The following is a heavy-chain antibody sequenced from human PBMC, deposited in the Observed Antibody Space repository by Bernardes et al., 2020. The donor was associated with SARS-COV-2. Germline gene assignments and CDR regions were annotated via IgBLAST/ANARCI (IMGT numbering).Heavy chain of an antibody. D-gene: IGHD6-19*01. CDR1: GFTFSSYA. V-gene: IGHV3-23*01. J-gene: IGHJ4*02. Sequence: GGSLRLSCAGSGFTFSSYAMNWVRQAPGKGLECVSVISYNGGAKFYADSVKGRFIISRDNSKNTLYLQMNSLRAEDTAVYYCTKDRKGGLSSGWYDYWGQGTLVTVSS. CDR2: ISYNGGAK. CDR3: TKDRKGGLSSGWYDY.